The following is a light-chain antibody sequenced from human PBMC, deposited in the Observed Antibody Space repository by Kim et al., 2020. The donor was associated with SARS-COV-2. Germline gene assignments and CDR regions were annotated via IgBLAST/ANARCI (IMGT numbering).Light chain of an antibody. V-gene: IGKV3-20*01. Sequence: ENVLTQSPGTLSLPPGERATLSCRASQSITNNYLAWYQQKSGQAPRLLIHGVSSRATGIPDRFSGSGSGTDFTLIISRLEPEDFAVYYCQQYSTSPQTFGQGTKVDIK. J-gene: IGKJ1*01. CDR2: GVS. CDR1: QSITNNY. CDR3: QQYSTSPQT.